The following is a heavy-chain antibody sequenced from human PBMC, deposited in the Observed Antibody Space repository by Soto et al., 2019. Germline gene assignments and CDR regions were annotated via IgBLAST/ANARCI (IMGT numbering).Heavy chain of an antibody. J-gene: IGHJ5*02. Sequence: QVQLVESGGGLVKPGGSLRLSCAASGFTFGDYYMTWIRQAPGKGLEWVSFIGNRGTGIYYADSVKGRFTIFRDNAKNSFDLHMNSLRVEDRAMYYCARDLRAVGMASRFDPWGQGTLVTVSS. D-gene: IGHD6-13*01. CDR3: ARDLRAVGMASRFDP. CDR2: IGNRGTGI. V-gene: IGHV3-11*01. CDR1: GFTFGDYY.